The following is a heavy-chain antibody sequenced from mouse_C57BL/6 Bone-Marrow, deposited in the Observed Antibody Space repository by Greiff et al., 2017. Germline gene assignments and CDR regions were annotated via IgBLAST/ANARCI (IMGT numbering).Heavy chain of an antibody. D-gene: IGHD1-1*01. CDR1: GYSITSGCY. CDR2: ISYDGSN. V-gene: IGHV3-6*01. J-gene: IGHJ3*01. Sequence: ESGPGLVKPSQSLSLTCSVTGYSITSGCYWNWNRQFPGNKLEWMGYISYDGSNNYNPSLKNRISITRDTSKNPSFLKLNSVTTEDTATYYSAKEGPDYYGSSGGFAYWGQGTLVTVSA. CDR3: AKEGPDYYGSSGGFAY.